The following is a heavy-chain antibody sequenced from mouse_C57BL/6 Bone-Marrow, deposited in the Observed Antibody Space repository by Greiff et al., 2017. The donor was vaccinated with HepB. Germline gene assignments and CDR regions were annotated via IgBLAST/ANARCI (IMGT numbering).Heavy chain of an antibody. CDR2: INPGSGGT. CDR1: GYAFTNYL. D-gene: IGHD1-1*01. Sequence: QVQLQQSGAELVRPGTSVKVSCKASGYAFTNYLIEWVKQRPGQGLEWIGVINPGSGGTNYNEKFKGKATLTAYKSSSTAYMQLSSLTSEDSAVYFCARARYYGSSSHFDYWGQGTTLTVSS. CDR3: ARARYYGSSSHFDY. V-gene: IGHV1-54*01. J-gene: IGHJ2*01.